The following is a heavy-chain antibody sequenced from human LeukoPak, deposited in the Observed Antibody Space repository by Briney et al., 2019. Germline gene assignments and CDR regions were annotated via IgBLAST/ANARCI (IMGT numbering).Heavy chain of an antibody. D-gene: IGHD5-12*01. CDR3: ARERSPYSGYDSLDY. CDR1: GYTFTAYY. V-gene: IGHV1-46*01. J-gene: IGHJ4*02. Sequence: GASVTVSFTASGYTFTAYYIHWVRQAPGQGLECMGIINPSGGSTNYAQMFQGRLTVTRDTSTSTVYMELSSLRSEDTAVYYCARERSPYSGYDSLDYWGQGTLVTVSS. CDR2: INPSGGST.